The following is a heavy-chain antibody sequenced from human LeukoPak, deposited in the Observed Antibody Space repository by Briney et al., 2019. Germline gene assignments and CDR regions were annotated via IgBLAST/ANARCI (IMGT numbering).Heavy chain of an antibody. V-gene: IGHV4-59*01. CDR1: GGSISSYY. D-gene: IGHD2-2*01. CDR2: IYYSGST. J-gene: IGHJ3*02. CDR3: ARNPRVVANAFDI. Sequence: PSETLSLTCTVSGGSISSYYWSWIRQPPGKGLEWIGYIYYSGSTNYNPPLKSRVTISVDTSKNQFSLKLSSVTAADTAVYYCARNPRVVANAFDIWGQGTMVTVSS.